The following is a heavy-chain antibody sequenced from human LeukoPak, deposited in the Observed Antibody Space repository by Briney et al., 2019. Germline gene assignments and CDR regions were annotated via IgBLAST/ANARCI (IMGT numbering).Heavy chain of an antibody. J-gene: IGHJ3*02. V-gene: IGHV1-2*02. CDR3: ARTGSGYYGVHDAFDI. Sequence: ASVKVSCKASGYTSTGYYMHWVRQAPGQGLEWMGWINPNSGGTNYAQKFQGRVTMTRDTSTSTAYMELSRLRSDDTAVYYCARTGSGYYGVHDAFDIWGQGTMVTVSS. CDR1: GYTSTGYY. CDR2: INPNSGGT. D-gene: IGHD3-22*01.